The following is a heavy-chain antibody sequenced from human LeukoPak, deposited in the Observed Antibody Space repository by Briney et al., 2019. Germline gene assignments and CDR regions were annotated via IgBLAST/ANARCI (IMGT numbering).Heavy chain of an antibody. J-gene: IGHJ3*02. D-gene: IGHD2/OR15-2a*01. Sequence: GGSLRLSCAASGFTFSSYDMNWVRQAPGKGLEWVSYISSSGSTIYYADSVKGRVTISRDNAKNSLYLQMNSLRAEDTAVYYCARAIEGDAFDIWGQGTMVTVSS. CDR1: GFTFSSYD. CDR2: ISSSGSTI. V-gene: IGHV3-48*01. CDR3: ARAIEGDAFDI.